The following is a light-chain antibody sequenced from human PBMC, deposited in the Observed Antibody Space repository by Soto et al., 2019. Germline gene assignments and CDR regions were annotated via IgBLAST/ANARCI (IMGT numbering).Light chain of an antibody. CDR3: QQRSNWPPEVT. Sequence: EIVLTQSPDTLSLSPGERATLSCRASQSVGSSLAWYQQKPGQAPRLLIYDASNRATGIPARFSGSGSGTDLTLTISSLEPEDFAVYYCQQRSNWPPEVTFGPGTKVAIK. CDR2: DAS. J-gene: IGKJ3*01. V-gene: IGKV3-11*01. CDR1: QSVGSS.